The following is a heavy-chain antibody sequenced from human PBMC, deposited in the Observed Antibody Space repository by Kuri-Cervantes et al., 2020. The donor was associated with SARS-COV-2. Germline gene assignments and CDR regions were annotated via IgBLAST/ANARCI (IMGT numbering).Heavy chain of an antibody. CDR3: AIAAAEFFDY. D-gene: IGHD6-13*01. CDR1: GFTVSSNY. J-gene: IGHJ4*02. Sequence: GESLKISCAASGFTVSSNYMSWVRQAPGKGLEWVSVINSGGSTYYADSVKGRFTISRDNSKNTLYLQMNSLRAEDTAVYYCAIAAAEFFDYWGQGTLVTVSS. CDR2: INSGGST. V-gene: IGHV3-53*01.